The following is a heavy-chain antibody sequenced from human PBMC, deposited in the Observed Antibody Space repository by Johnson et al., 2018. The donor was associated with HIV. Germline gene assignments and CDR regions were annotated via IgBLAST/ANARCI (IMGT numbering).Heavy chain of an antibody. CDR3: AKPYSSGWPHIDAFDI. V-gene: IGHV3-30*02. D-gene: IGHD6-19*01. CDR1: GFIFSSYD. J-gene: IGHJ3*02. CDR2: IRYDGSNK. Sequence: QVQLVESGGGVVQPGESLRLSCAASGFIFSSYDMHWVRQAPGKGLEWVAFIRYDGSNKYYADAVKGRFSISRDNSKNTLYLQMSSLRAEDTAVYYCAKPYSSGWPHIDAFDIWGQGTMVTVSS.